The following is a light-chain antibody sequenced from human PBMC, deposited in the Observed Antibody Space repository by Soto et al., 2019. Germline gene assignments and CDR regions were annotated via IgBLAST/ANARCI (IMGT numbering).Light chain of an antibody. Sequence: QSALTQPAFVSGSPGQSITISCAGTSADIGAFNYVSWYQHHPGKAPKLLIYDVSDRPSGVSTRFSASKSANTASLTISGLQADDEADYYCSSYSTSSALVFGGGTKVTVL. CDR2: DVS. J-gene: IGLJ2*01. CDR1: SADIGAFNY. CDR3: SSYSTSSALV. V-gene: IGLV2-14*03.